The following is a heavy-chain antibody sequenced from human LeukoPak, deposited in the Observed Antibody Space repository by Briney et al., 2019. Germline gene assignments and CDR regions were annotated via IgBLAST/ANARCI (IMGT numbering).Heavy chain of an antibody. CDR2: INPNSGGT. CDR1: GYTFTGYY. V-gene: IGHV1-2*02. D-gene: IGHD3-3*01. J-gene: IGHJ5*02. Sequence: ASVKVSCKASGYTFTGYYMHWVRQAPGQGLEWMGWINPNSGGTNYAQKFQGRVTMTRDMSISTAYMELSRLRSDDTAVYYCARDLGATIFGVVIPGWFDPWGQGTLVTVSS. CDR3: ARDLGATIFGVVIPGWFDP.